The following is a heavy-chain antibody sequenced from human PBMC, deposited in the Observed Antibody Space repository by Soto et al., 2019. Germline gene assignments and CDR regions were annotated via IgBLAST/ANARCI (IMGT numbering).Heavy chain of an antibody. D-gene: IGHD3-10*01. CDR2: IYYSGST. CDR3: AREFLAVRGVSEL. V-gene: IGHV4-31*03. Sequence: QVQLQESGPGLVKPSQTLSLTCTVSGGSISSGXXXWSWIRQHPGKGLEWIGYIYYSGSTYYNPSLKSRVTISVDTSKNQFSLKLSSVTAADTAVYYCAREFLAVRGVSELWGQGTLVTVSS. CDR1: GGSISSGXXX. J-gene: IGHJ4*02.